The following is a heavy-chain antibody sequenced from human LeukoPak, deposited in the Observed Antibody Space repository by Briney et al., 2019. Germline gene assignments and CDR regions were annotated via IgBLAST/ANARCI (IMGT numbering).Heavy chain of an antibody. CDR1: GDSISNYY. D-gene: IGHD3-10*01. V-gene: IGHV4-59*12. J-gene: IGHJ6*02. Sequence: PSETLSLTCSVSGDSISNYYWSWIRQPPGEGLEWIGYIYYTGSVDYNPSLKSRLSISLDTSKNQFSLKLNSVTAADTAVYYCTRDHSYYLGSETSTLDVWGQGTAVTVSS. CDR2: IYYTGSV. CDR3: TRDHSYYLGSETSTLDV.